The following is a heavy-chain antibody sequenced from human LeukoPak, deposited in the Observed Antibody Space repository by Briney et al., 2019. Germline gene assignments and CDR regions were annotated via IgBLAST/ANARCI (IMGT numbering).Heavy chain of an antibody. CDR1: GYTFTGHY. V-gene: IGHV1-2*02. CDR3: ARVRDTAIVYDAFDI. J-gene: IGHJ3*02. CDR2: TNPNSGGT. D-gene: IGHD5-18*01. Sequence: ASVKVSCKASGYTFTGHYMHWVRQAPGQGLEWMGWTNPNSGGTNYAQKFQGRVTMTRDTSISTAYMELSRLRSDDTAVYYCARVRDTAIVYDAFDIWGQGTMVAVSS.